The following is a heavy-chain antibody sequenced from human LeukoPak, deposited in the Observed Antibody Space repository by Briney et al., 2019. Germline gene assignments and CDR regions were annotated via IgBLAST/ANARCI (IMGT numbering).Heavy chain of an antibody. J-gene: IGHJ4*02. CDR3: ATDHGFHYGAYFDY. V-gene: IGHV3-23*01. Sequence: PGGSLRLSCAASGFTFSTYAMSWVRQAPGKGLEWVSAISSSGGSTYYADSVKGRFTISRDNSKNTLYLQMNSLRAEDTAVYYCATDHGFHYGAYFDYWGQGTLVTVSS. D-gene: IGHD4-17*01. CDR2: ISSSGGST. CDR1: GFTFSTYA.